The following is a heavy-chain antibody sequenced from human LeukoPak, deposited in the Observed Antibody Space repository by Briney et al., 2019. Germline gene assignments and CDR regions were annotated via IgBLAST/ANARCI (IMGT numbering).Heavy chain of an antibody. CDR1: GGLISSYY. CDR3: ARGGYSSGWYVYDY. Sequence: SETLSLTCSVSGGLISSYYWRGIRQPPGKGLEGIGYIYYSGSARYNASLKSRVTISVDTSKNQFSLKLNSVTAADTAVYYCARGGYSSGWYVYDYWGQGTLVTVSS. V-gene: IGHV4-59*01. D-gene: IGHD6-19*01. J-gene: IGHJ4*02. CDR2: IYYSGSA.